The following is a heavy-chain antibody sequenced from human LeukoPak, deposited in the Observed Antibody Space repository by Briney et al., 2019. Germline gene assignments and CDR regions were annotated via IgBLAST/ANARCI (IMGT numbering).Heavy chain of an antibody. CDR3: ARSRYDGLTGSHDY. CDR1: GYTFTGYY. CDR2: INPNTGGT. J-gene: IGHJ4*02. V-gene: IGHV1-2*02. D-gene: IGHD3-9*01. Sequence: SVKVSFKASGYTFTGYYMHWVRQAPGQGLEWMGWINPNTGGTNYAQNFQDRVTMTSDASISTAYMDLSRLTSDDTAVYYCARSRYDGLTGSHDYWDQGTRVTVTS.